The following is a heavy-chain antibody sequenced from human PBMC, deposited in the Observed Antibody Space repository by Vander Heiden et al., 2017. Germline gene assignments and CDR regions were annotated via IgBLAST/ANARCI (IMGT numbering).Heavy chain of an antibody. J-gene: IGHJ5*02. D-gene: IGHD1-26*01. CDR1: GGSITAHY. V-gene: IGHV4-4*07. Sequence: QVQLQESGPGLVKPSETLSLTCTVSGGSITAHYWRWLRQPAGKGLEWIGRIHTSGSTNYKPSLRSRVTMSVDTSKNQFSLKLSSMTAADTAIYYCAKYQVGATYWFDTWGQGTLVTVSS. CDR3: AKYQVGATYWFDT. CDR2: IHTSGST.